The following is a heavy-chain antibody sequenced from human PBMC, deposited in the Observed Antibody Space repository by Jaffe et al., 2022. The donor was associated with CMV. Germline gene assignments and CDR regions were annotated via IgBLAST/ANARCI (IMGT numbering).Heavy chain of an antibody. Sequence: QLQLQESGPGLVKPSETLSLTCTVSGGSISSSSYYWGWIRQPPGKGLEWIGSIYYSGSTYYNPSLKSRVTISVDTSKNQFSLKLSSVTAADTAVYYCARPYGSGSYLWFDPWGQGTLVTVSS. V-gene: IGHV4-39*01. CDR3: ARPYGSGSYLWFDP. J-gene: IGHJ5*02. CDR1: GGSISSSSYY. CDR2: IYYSGST. D-gene: IGHD3-10*01.